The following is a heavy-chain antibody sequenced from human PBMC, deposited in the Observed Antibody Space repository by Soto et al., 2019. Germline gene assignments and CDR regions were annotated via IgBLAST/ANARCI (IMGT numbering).Heavy chain of an antibody. J-gene: IGHJ4*02. D-gene: IGHD2-15*01. V-gene: IGHV4-34*02. CDR1: GGSFSDYY. CDR2: INHSGST. CDR3: ARGGCSGGSCYRPFFSD. Sequence: QVQLQQWGAGLLKPSETLSLTCAVYGGSFSDYYWSWIRQPPGKGLERIGEINHSGSTISNPSLKSRVTMSVDTSKIQCSLNLTSVTAADTAVYYCARGGCSGGSCYRPFFSDWGQGTLVTVSS.